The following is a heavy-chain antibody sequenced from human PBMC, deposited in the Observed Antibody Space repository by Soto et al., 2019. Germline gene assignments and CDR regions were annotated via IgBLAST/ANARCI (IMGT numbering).Heavy chain of an antibody. CDR3: ARVGEIRAPRN. Sequence: HSESMSITRAVCGGTLSGSFWGWIRQPPGKGLEWIGEINHSGSTNYNPSLKSRVTISVDTSKNQFSLKLSSVTAADTAVYYCARVGEIRAPRNWGQGTLVTVSS. V-gene: IGHV4-34*01. CDR1: GGTLSGSF. J-gene: IGHJ4*02. D-gene: IGHD3-10*01. CDR2: INHSGST.